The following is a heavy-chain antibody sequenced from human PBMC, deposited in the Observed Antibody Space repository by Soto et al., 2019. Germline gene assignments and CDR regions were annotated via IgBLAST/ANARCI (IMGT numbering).Heavy chain of an antibody. CDR1: GYTFTSYG. Sequence: ASVKVSCKASGYTFTSYGISWVRQAPGQGLEWMGWISAYNGNTNYAQKLQGRVTMTTDTSTSTAYMELRSLRSDDTAVYYCARGFSDDGLVNSDWFDPWSQGTLVTVSS. J-gene: IGHJ5*02. D-gene: IGHD3-10*01. CDR2: ISAYNGNT. V-gene: IGHV1-18*01. CDR3: ARGFSDDGLVNSDWFDP.